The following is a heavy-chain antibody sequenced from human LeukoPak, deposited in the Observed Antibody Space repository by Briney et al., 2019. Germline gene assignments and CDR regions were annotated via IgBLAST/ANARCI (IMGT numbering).Heavy chain of an antibody. D-gene: IGHD1-14*01. CDR2: INPNSGGT. CDR1: GYTFTSYA. V-gene: IGHV1-2*02. CDR3: ARPRTSFWIHDVYDI. J-gene: IGHJ3*02. Sequence: GASVKVSCRASGYTFTSYAMNWVRQAPGQGLEWMGWINPNSGGTKYAQKFQGRVTMTRDTSISTAYMELNRLTFDDTAVYYCARPRTSFWIHDVYDIWGQGTMVTVSS.